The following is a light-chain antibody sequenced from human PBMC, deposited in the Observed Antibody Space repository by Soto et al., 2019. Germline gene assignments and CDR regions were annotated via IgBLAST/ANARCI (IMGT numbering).Light chain of an antibody. Sequence: DIVMTQSPLSLPVSPGEPASISCRSSQSLLHSNGNNYLDWYLQKPGQSPQLLIYLGSNRASGVPDGFSGGGSGTDFTLTISRLEPEDVALYYCQQYDRPPITFGQGTRLEIK. J-gene: IGKJ5*01. V-gene: IGKV2-28*01. CDR2: LGS. CDR3: QQYDRPPIT. CDR1: QSLLHSNGNNY.